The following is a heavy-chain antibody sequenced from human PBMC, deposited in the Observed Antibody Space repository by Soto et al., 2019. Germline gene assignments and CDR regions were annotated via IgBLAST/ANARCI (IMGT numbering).Heavy chain of an antibody. CDR2: INPNSGGT. D-gene: IGHD3-10*01. V-gene: IGHV1-2*04. CDR1: GYTFTGYY. Sequence: QVQLVQSGAEVKKPGASVKVSCKASGYTFTGYYMHWVRQAPGQGLEWMGWINPNSGGTNYAQKFQGWVTMTRDTSISTAYMELSMLRSDDTAVYYCARGITMVRGVLLDAFDIWGQGTMVTVSS. CDR3: ARGITMVRGVLLDAFDI. J-gene: IGHJ3*02.